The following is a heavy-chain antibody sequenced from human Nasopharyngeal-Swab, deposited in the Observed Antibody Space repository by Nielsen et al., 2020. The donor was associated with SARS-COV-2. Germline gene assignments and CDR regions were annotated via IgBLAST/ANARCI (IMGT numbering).Heavy chain of an antibody. V-gene: IGHV3-21*01. CDR2: ISSSSSYI. D-gene: IGHD3-3*01. CDR1: GFTFSSYA. CDR3: ARGKAPTIFGVVITNYYYYYMDV. J-gene: IGHJ6*03. Sequence: GESLKISCAASGFTFSSYAMNWVRQAPGKGLEWVSSISSSSSYIYYADSVKGRFTISRDHAKNSLYLQMNSLRAEDTAVYYCARGKAPTIFGVVITNYYYYYMDVWGKGTTVTVSS.